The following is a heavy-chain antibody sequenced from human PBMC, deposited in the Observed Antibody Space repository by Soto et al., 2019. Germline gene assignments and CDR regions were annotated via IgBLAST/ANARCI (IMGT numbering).Heavy chain of an antibody. CDR1: GYTFTSYG. CDR2: ISAYNGNT. J-gene: IGHJ4*02. Sequence: ASVKVSCKASGYTFTSYGISWVRQAPGQGLEWMGWISAYNGNTNYAQKLQGRVTMTTDTSTSTAYMELRSLRSDDTAVYYCARDVSDIVVVVAAIAFDYWGQGTLVTVSS. D-gene: IGHD2-15*01. V-gene: IGHV1-18*01. CDR3: ARDVSDIVVVVAAIAFDY.